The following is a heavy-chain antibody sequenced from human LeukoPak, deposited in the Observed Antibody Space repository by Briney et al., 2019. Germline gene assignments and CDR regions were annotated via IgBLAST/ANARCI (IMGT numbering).Heavy chain of an antibody. V-gene: IGHV4-34*01. CDR2: INHSGST. J-gene: IGHJ5*02. CDR3: ARGGNYWPQWWFDP. Sequence: SETLSLTCAVYGGSFSGYYWSWIRQPPGKGLEWIGEINHSGSTNCNPSLKSRVTISVDSSKNQFSLELNSVTPADTAVYYCARGGNYWPQWWFDPWGRGTLVSVSS. D-gene: IGHD1-26*01. CDR1: GGSFSGYY.